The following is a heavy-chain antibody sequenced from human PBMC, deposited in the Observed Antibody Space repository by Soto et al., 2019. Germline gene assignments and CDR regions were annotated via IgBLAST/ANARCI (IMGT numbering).Heavy chain of an antibody. CDR1: GITISNYF. D-gene: IGHD2-2*01. J-gene: IGHJ6*04. CDR2: ISYDGSNK. V-gene: IGHV3-30-3*01. Sequence: QVQLVESVGGVVQPGRSLRVYCAASGITISNYFMYWVRQAPGKGLEWVAAISYDGSNKNHSDSVKGRFTISRDNSKNTLYLKMNSLRDEDTAVYYCVAGDQYYGMSVWGKGTTVAVSS. CDR3: VAGDQYYGMSV.